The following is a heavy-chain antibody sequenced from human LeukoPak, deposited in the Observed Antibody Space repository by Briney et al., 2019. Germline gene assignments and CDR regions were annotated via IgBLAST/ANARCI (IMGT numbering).Heavy chain of an antibody. J-gene: IGHJ4*02. Sequence: GGSLRLSCAAPGFMFHDYAIHWVRHAPGKGLESVSLITGDGGSTFYADSVKGRFTISRDYSKNSLYLQMNSLRSDDTALYYCARESESSGWYDYWGQGTLVTVSS. CDR2: ITGDGGST. CDR3: ARESESSGWYDY. D-gene: IGHD6-19*01. V-gene: IGHV3-43*02. CDR1: GFMFHDYA.